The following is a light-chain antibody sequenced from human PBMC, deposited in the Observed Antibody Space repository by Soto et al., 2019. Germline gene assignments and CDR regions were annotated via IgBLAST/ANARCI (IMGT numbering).Light chain of an antibody. CDR2: RNN. V-gene: IGLV1-47*01. CDR1: SSNIGSNC. J-gene: IGLJ2*01. CDR3: AAWDDSLSGVV. Sequence: QSVLTQPPSASGTPGPRVTISCSGSSSNIGSNCVYWYQQLPGTAPKLLIYRNNQRPSGVPDRFSGSKSGTSASLAISGLRSEDEADYYCAAWDDSLSGVVFGGGTKVTVL.